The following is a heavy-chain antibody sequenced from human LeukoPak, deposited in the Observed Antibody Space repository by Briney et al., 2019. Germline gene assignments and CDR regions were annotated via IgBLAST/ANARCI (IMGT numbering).Heavy chain of an antibody. Sequence: GGSVRLPCVASGFTFSDYCMSWVRQAPGKGLEWVSAISGSGGSTYYADSVKGLFTISRDNSKNTLYLQMNSLRAEDTAVYYCAKDRYIVATFHWFDPWGQGTLVTVSS. V-gene: IGHV3-23*01. J-gene: IGHJ5*02. CDR2: ISGSGGST. CDR1: GFTFSDYC. D-gene: IGHD5-12*01. CDR3: AKDRYIVATFHWFDP.